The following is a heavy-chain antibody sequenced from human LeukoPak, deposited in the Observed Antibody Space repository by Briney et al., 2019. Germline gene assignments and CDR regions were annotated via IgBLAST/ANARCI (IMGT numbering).Heavy chain of an antibody. CDR1: GGSISSYC. J-gene: IGHJ6*03. D-gene: IGHD3-10*01. V-gene: IGHV4-59*08. CDR2: IYYSGST. CDR3: ARHGSLRGLYYYKDV. Sequence: SETLSLTCTVSGGSISSYCWSWIRQPPGKGLEWIGFIYYSGSTNYNPSLKSRVTISVETSKNQFSLKLSSVTAADTAVYYCARHGSLRGLYYYKDVWGKGTTVTVSS.